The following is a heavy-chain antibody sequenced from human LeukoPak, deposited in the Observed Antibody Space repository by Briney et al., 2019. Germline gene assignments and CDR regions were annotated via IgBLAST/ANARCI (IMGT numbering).Heavy chain of an antibody. V-gene: IGHV3-30*02. CDR2: MRSDGSDE. J-gene: IGHJ6*03. CDR1: GFSFRSSA. Sequence: GGSLRLSCAASGFSFRSSAMHWVRQAPGKGLEWMAFMRSDGSDEHYADSVKGRFTISRDNAKNSLYLQMNSLRAEDTAVYYCASLPAASLYYYYMDVWGKGTTVTVSS. CDR3: ASLPAASLYYYYMDV. D-gene: IGHD2-2*01.